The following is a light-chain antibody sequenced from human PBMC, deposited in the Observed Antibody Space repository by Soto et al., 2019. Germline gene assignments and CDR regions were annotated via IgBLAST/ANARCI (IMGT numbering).Light chain of an antibody. J-gene: IGKJ4*01. Sequence: EILLTQSPSTLSLSPGEGVTLSCRASQSVTVNSLAWYQQKPGQAPRLLIYAASTRAAAVPDRFTGSGSGTDFALTISRLEPEDFGVYYCQQYKNWPPLTFGGGTKVESK. CDR1: QSVTVNS. V-gene: IGKV3D-20*02. CDR3: QQYKNWPPLT. CDR2: AAS.